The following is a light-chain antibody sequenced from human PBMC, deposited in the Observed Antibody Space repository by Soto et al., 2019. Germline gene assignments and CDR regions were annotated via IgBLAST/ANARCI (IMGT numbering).Light chain of an antibody. CDR1: QSVSGN. V-gene: IGKV3-15*01. CDR3: HQYHNWPLA. Sequence: EIVLTQSPATLSVSPGEGATLSCRASQSVSGNLAWYHQKPGQDPRLLIYDASPRATGIPARFSGRGSGTEFTLTISSLQSEDFAVYYCHQYHNWPLAFGQGTKVEIK. CDR2: DAS. J-gene: IGKJ1*01.